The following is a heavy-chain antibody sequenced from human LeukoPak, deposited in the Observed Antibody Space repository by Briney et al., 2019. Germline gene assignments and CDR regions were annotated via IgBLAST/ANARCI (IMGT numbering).Heavy chain of an antibody. J-gene: IGHJ3*02. Sequence: GESLKISCKGSGYSFTSYWIGWVRQMPGKGLEWMGIIYPGDSDTRYSPSFQGQVTISADKSISTAYLQWSSLKASDTAMYYCVRYREMATIIEAFDIWGQGTMVTVSS. CDR1: GYSFTSYW. CDR2: IYPGDSDT. V-gene: IGHV5-51*01. D-gene: IGHD5-24*01. CDR3: VRYREMATIIEAFDI.